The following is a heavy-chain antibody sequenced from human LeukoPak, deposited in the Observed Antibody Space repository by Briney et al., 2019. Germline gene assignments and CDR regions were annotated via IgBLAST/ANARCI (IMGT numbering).Heavy chain of an antibody. V-gene: IGHV3-30*18. D-gene: IGHD1-26*01. Sequence: GGSLRLSCAASGFTFSRYWMSWVRQAPGKGLEWVAVISYDGSNKYYADSVKGRFTISRDNSKNTLYLQMNSLRAEDTAVYYCAKDLGIVGATRGAFDIWGQGTMVTVSS. CDR1: GFTFSRYW. CDR3: AKDLGIVGATRGAFDI. J-gene: IGHJ3*02. CDR2: ISYDGSNK.